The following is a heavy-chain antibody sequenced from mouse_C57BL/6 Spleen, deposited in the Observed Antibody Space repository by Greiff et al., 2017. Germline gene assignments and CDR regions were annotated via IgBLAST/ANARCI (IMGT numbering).Heavy chain of an antibody. V-gene: IGHV14-4*01. CDR3: TSSYYYGTSAY. Sequence: VQLKESGAELVRPGASVKLSCTASGFNIKDDYMHWVKQRPEQGLEWIGWIDPENGDTEYASKFQGKATITADTSSNTAYLQLSSLTSEDTAVYYCTSSYYYGTSAYWGQGTLGTVSA. CDR2: IDPENGDT. D-gene: IGHD1-1*01. CDR1: GFNIKDDY. J-gene: IGHJ3*01.